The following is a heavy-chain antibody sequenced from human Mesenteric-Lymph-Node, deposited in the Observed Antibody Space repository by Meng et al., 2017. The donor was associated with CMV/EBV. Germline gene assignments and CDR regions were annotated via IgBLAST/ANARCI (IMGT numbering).Heavy chain of an antibody. J-gene: IGHJ4*02. Sequence: SETLSLTCAVDGGSFSGYYWSWIRQPPGKGLEWIGEINHSGSTNYNPSLKSRVTISVDKSKNQLSLKLSSVTAADTAVYYCARGETSWADYWGQGTLVTVSS. CDR1: GGSFSGYY. CDR2: INHSGST. V-gene: IGHV4-34*01. D-gene: IGHD2-2*01. CDR3: ARGETSWADY.